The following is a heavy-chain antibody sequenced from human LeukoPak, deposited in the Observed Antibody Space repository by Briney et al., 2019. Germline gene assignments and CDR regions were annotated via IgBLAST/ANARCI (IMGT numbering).Heavy chain of an antibody. D-gene: IGHD2-2*01. CDR3: ARYNPIVPGANDAFDI. CDR1: GFTFSSYS. Sequence: GGSLRLSCAASGFTFSSYSMNWVRQAPGKGLEWVSSISSSSSYIYYADSVKGRFTISRDNAKNSLYLQMNSLRAEDTAMYYCARYNPIVPGANDAFDIWGQGTMVTVSS. CDR2: ISSSSSYI. J-gene: IGHJ3*02. V-gene: IGHV3-21*04.